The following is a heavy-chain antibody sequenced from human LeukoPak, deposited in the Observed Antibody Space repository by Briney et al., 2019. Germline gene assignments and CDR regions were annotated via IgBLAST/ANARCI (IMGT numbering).Heavy chain of an antibody. V-gene: IGHV4-34*01. CDR3: ARVLWTYYFDY. CDR1: GGSFSGYY. CDR2: INHSGST. Sequence: SETLSLTCAVYGGSFSGYYWSWIRQPPGKGLEWIGEINHSGSTNYNPSLTSRVTISVDTSKNQFSLKLSSVTAADTAVYYCARVLWTYYFDYWGQGTLVTVSS. J-gene: IGHJ4*02. D-gene: IGHD3-10*01.